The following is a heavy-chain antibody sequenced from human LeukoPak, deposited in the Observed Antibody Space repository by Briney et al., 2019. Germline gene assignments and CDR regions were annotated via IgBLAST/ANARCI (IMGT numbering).Heavy chain of an antibody. J-gene: IGHJ4*02. CDR2: VFYSGST. D-gene: IGHD2-21*01. Sequence: SETLSLTCTVSGFSVSNSPYYWGWIRQPPGQGLEWIGNVFYSGSTYYNPSLESRVTISVDTSKNQFSLKLTSVTAADTAVYYCARVVAVPQSVGYYFDYWGQGNLVTVSS. CDR1: GFSVSNSPYY. V-gene: IGHV4-39*01. CDR3: ARVVAVPQSVGYYFDY.